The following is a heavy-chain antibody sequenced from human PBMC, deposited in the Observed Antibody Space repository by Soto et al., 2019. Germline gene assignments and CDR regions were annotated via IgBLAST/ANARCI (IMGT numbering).Heavy chain of an antibody. CDR1: GFTFSSYA. D-gene: IGHD2-15*01. CDR3: AKDYGLVAARYYLAY. Sequence: EVQLLESGGGLVQPGGSLRLSCAASGFTFSSYAMSWVRQAPGKGLEWVSAISGSGGSTYYADSVKGRFTISRDNSKNTLERKMNSLRAEDTALYYCAKDYGLVAARYYLAYGGQGTLVTVSS. CDR2: ISGSGGST. V-gene: IGHV3-23*01. J-gene: IGHJ4*02.